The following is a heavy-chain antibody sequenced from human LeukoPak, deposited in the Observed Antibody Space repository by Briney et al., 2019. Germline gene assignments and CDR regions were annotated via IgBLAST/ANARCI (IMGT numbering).Heavy chain of an antibody. Sequence: PSETLSLTCTVSGCSISSYYWSWIRQPPGKGLEWIGYIYYSGSTNYNPSLKSRVTISVDTSKNQFSLKLSSVTAADTAVYYCARAHIVVVPAAMRWFDPWGQGTLVTVSS. CDR2: IYYSGST. D-gene: IGHD2-2*01. V-gene: IGHV4-59*01. J-gene: IGHJ5*02. CDR1: GCSISSYY. CDR3: ARAHIVVVPAAMRWFDP.